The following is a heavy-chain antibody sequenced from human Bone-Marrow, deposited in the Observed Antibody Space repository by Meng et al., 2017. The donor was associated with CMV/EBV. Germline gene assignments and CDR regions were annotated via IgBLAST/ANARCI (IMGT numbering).Heavy chain of an antibody. J-gene: IGHJ4*02. CDR2: ISHSGYA. CDR3: ARVRSEYSGYYLFVY. Sequence: SETLSLTCTVSDSSISSHYFWAWIRQSPEEGLEWIGTISHSGYAYYNPSLMSRVTMSVDTSKSQFSLRVNSVTAADTALYYCARVRSEYSGYYLFVYWGQGTLVTVSS. CDR1: DSSISSHYF. D-gene: IGHD3-22*01. V-gene: IGHV4-38-2*02.